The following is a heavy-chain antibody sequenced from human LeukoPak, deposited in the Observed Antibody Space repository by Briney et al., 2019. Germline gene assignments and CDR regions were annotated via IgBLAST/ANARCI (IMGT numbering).Heavy chain of an antibody. J-gene: IGHJ4*02. D-gene: IGHD2-8*01. CDR3: ANLAYCSNVRCNPFDY. CDR1: GFTFSSYG. V-gene: IGHV3-30*02. Sequence: GGSLRLSCAASGFTFSSYGMHWVRQAPGKGLEWVAFIRYDGSNKYYADSVKGRFTISRDNSKNTLYLQMNSLRAEDTAVYYCANLAYCSNVRCNPFDYWGQGTLVTVSS. CDR2: IRYDGSNK.